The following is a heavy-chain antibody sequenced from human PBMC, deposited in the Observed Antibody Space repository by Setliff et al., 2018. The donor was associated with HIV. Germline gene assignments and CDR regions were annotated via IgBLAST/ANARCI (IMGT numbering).Heavy chain of an antibody. D-gene: IGHD3-10*01. CDR1: GYSISSGYY. CDR2: IYYSGST. V-gene: IGHV4-38-2*01. J-gene: IGHJ4*02. Sequence: SETLSLTCAVSGYSISSGYYWGWIRQPPGKGLEWIGSIYYSGSTYYNPSLTSRVTISVDTSKNKFSLRLTSVTAADTALYYCARGAPYGSGRHRWNSWGQGTLVTVSS. CDR3: ARGAPYGSGRHRWNS.